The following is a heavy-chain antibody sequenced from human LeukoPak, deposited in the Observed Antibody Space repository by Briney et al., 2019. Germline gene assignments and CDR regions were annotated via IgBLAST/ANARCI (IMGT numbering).Heavy chain of an antibody. D-gene: IGHD5-18*01. V-gene: IGHV3-23*01. Sequence: GGSLRLSCAASGFTFSSYAMSWVRQAPGKGLEWVSAISSTGGSTYYADSVKGRFTISRDNSKNTLYLQMNSLRAEDTAVYYCAKTGSTAMVPYFDYWGQGTLVTVSS. CDR1: GFTFSSYA. J-gene: IGHJ4*02. CDR3: AKTGSTAMVPYFDY. CDR2: ISSTGGST.